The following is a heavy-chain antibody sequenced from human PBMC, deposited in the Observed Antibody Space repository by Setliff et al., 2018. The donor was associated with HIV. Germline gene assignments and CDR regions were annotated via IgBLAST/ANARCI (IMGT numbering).Heavy chain of an antibody. J-gene: IGHJ4*02. CDR3: AKGGYGSGSYYYFDY. CDR1: GFTFDDYA. Sequence: SLRLSCTASGFTFDDYAMHWVRQAPGKGLEWVSGISWNSGDIGYADSVKGRFTISRDNAKNSLYLQMNSLRAEDMALYYCAKGGYGSGSYYYFDYWGQGTLVTVSS. D-gene: IGHD3-10*01. CDR2: ISWNSGDI. V-gene: IGHV3-9*03.